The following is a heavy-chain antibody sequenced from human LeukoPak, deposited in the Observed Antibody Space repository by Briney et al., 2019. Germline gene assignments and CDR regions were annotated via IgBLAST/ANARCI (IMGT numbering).Heavy chain of an antibody. J-gene: IGHJ4*02. CDR1: GYTFTDYH. D-gene: IGHD5-18*01. V-gene: IGHV1-2*02. CDR2: IYPNNGGT. Sequence: ASVKVSFKASGYTFTDYHLYWVRQAPGQGLEWMGWIYPNNGGTNYSQKFQGRVTMTRDTSISTAYMELSRLRSDDTAVYYCARDGDSVMVEFDYWGQGTLVTVSS. CDR3: ARDGDSVMVEFDY.